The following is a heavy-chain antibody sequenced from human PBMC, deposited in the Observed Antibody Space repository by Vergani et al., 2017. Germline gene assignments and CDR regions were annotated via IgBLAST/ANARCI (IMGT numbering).Heavy chain of an antibody. Sequence: QVQLQESGPGLVKPSETLSLTCTVSGGSISSYYWSWIRQPPGKGLEWNGYIYYSGSTNYNPSLKSRVTISVDTSKNQFSLKLSSVTAADTAVYYCARGGPGGVYDAFDIWGQGTMVTVSS. D-gene: IGHD3-16*01. CDR1: GGSISSYY. CDR2: IYYSGST. CDR3: ARGGPGGVYDAFDI. V-gene: IGHV4-59*01. J-gene: IGHJ3*02.